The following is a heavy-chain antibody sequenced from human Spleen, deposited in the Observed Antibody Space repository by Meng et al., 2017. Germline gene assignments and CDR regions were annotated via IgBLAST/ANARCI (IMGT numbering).Heavy chain of an antibody. J-gene: IGHJ6*02. D-gene: IGHD3-10*01. CDR2: ISGGST. CDR1: GFTVSSNE. Sequence: GESLKISCAASGFTVSSNEMSWVRQAPGKGLEWVSSISGGSTYYADSRKGRFTISRDNSKNTLHLQMNSLRAEDTAVYYCARLNYYGSGTPGVKYYGMDVWGQGTTVTVSS. V-gene: IGHV3-38-3*01. CDR3: ARLNYYGSGTPGVKYYGMDV.